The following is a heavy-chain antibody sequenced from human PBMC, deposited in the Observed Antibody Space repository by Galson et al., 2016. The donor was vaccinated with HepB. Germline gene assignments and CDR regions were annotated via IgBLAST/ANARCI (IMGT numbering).Heavy chain of an antibody. D-gene: IGHD5/OR15-5a*01. CDR1: GFTFSSYT. J-gene: IGHJ4*02. Sequence: SLRLSCAASGFTFSSYTMSWVRQAPGKGLEWVSGITYSGGTDSADSVKGRFIISRDNSKNTLYLQMNSLRAEDTAIYYCVQDIHGPVSRGHWGQGTLVTVSS. CDR2: ITYSGGT. V-gene: IGHV3-23*01. CDR3: VQDIHGPVSRGH.